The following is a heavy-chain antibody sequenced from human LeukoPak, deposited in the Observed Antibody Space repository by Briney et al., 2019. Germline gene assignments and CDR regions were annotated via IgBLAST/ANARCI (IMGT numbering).Heavy chain of an antibody. CDR2: INHSGST. CDR1: GGSFSGYY. J-gene: IGHJ4*02. Sequence: SETLSLTCAVYGGSFSGYYWSWIRQPPGKGLEWIGEINHSGSTNYNPSLKSRVTISVDKSKNQFSLKLSSVTAADTAVYYCASYIAALYYFDYWGQGTLVTVSS. D-gene: IGHD6-6*01. CDR3: ASYIAALYYFDY. V-gene: IGHV4-34*01.